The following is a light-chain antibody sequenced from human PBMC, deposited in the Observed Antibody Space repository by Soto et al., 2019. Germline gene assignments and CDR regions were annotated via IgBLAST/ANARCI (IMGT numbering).Light chain of an antibody. J-gene: IGKJ1*01. CDR3: QQVDSYPRT. V-gene: IGKV1-9*01. CDR2: ASS. CDR1: QGIGTY. Sequence: IQLTQSPSSLSASVCDSVTVTCRASQGIGTYLVWYQQKSGKAPTVLIYASSTLQTGVPSRFSGSGSGTDFSLTISSLHPEDVATYYCQQVDSYPRTCGQGTKVDIK.